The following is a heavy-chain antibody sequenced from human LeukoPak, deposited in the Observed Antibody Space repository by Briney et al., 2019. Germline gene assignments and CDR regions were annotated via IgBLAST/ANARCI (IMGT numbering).Heavy chain of an antibody. CDR1: GFTFSSYS. CDR2: FKSNTDGGTT. J-gene: IGHJ4*02. V-gene: IGHV3-15*01. CDR3: TTSSVYYGEGH. Sequence: GGSLRLSCAASGFTFSSYSMNWVRQAPGKGLEWVGRFKSNTDGGTTDYAAPVKGRFTISGDDSKNMLYLQMSSLKTEDTAVYYCTTSSVYYGEGHWGQGTLVTVSS. D-gene: IGHD4-17*01.